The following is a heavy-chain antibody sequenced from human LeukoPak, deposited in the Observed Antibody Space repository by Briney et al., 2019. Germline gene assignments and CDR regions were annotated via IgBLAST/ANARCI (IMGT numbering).Heavy chain of an antibody. J-gene: IGHJ4*02. CDR1: GFTFSSYA. CDR2: ISYDGSNK. V-gene: IGHV3-30*18. Sequence: SGGSLRLSCAASGFTFSSYAMHWVRQAPGKGLEWVALISYDGSNKYHADSVRGRSTISRDNSKNTLYLQMNSLRAEDTAVYYCAKVGDDYDFDYWGQGTLVTVSS. D-gene: IGHD4-17*01. CDR3: AKVGDDYDFDY.